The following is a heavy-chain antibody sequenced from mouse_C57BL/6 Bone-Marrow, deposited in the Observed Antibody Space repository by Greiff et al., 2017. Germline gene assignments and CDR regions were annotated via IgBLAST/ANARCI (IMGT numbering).Heavy chain of an antibody. CDR3: ARCSLSFLGDY. Sequence: QVHVKQPGAELVKPGASVKLSCKASGYTFTSYWMHWVKQRPGQGLEWIGMIHPNSGSTNYNEKFKSKATLTVDKSSSTAYMQLSSLTSEDSAVYYCARCSLSFLGDYWGQGTTLTVSS. V-gene: IGHV1-64*01. CDR1: GYTFTSYW. CDR2: IHPNSGST. J-gene: IGHJ2*01.